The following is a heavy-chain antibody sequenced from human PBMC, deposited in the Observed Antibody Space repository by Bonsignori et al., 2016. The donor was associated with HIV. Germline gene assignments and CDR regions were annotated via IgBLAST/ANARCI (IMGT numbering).Heavy chain of an antibody. J-gene: IGHJ4*02. Sequence: QVQLQESGPGLVKPSETLSLTCVVSGFSISSSGYYWGWIRQPPGKGLEWVGSTFHGGNKYYNPALKSRATISLDTSKNQMSLRLKSVTAADTAVYYCARDRGGAADDYWGRGTLGHR. CDR1: GFSISSSGYY. CDR3: ARDRGGAADDY. V-gene: IGHV4-38-2*02. D-gene: IGHD6-13*01. CDR2: TFHGGNK.